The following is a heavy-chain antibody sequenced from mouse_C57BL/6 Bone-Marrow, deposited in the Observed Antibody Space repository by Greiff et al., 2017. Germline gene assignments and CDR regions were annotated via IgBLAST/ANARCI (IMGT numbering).Heavy chain of an antibody. CDR2: IYPRSGNT. CDR3: ARGGWLLRV. CDR1: GYTFTSYG. J-gene: IGHJ2*01. V-gene: IGHV1-81*01. Sequence: VQRVESGAELARPGASVKLSCKASGYTFTSYGISWVKQRTGQGLEWIGEIYPRSGNTYYNEEFKGEAPLTADKSSSTAYMELRRLTSEYSAVYFCARGGWLLRVWGQGTTLTVSS. D-gene: IGHD2-3*01.